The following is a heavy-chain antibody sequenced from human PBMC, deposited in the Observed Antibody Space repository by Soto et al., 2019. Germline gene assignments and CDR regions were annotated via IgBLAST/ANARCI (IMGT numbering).Heavy chain of an antibody. V-gene: IGHV3-9*01. J-gene: IGHJ4*02. CDR2: ISWNSGSI. CDR1: GFTFDDDA. D-gene: IGHD4-17*01. CDR3: AKVSTVTTVAYYFDY. Sequence: GGSLRLSCAASGFTFDDDAMHWVRQAPGKGLEWVSGISWNSGSIGYADSVKGRFTISRDNAKNSLYLQMNSLRAEDTALYYCAKVSTVTTVAYYFDYWGQGTLVTVSS.